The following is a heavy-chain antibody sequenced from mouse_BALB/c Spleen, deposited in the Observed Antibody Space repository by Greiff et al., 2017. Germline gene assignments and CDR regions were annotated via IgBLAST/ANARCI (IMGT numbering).Heavy chain of an antibody. Sequence: EVKLVESGPGLVKPSQSLSLTCSVTGYSITSGYYWNWIRQFPGNKLEWMGYISYDGSNNYNPSLKNRISITRDTSKNQFFLKLNSVTTEDTATYYCARRGGSSYGAMDYWGQGTSVTVSS. J-gene: IGHJ4*01. V-gene: IGHV3-6*02. D-gene: IGHD1-1*01. CDR3: ARRGGSSYGAMDY. CDR2: ISYDGSN. CDR1: GYSITSGYY.